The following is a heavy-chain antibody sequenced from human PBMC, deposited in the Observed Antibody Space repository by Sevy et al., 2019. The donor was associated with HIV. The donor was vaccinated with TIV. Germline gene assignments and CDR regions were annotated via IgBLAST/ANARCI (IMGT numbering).Heavy chain of an antibody. CDR1: GFAFYDYS. Sequence: GGSLRLSCAASGFAFYDYSMSWIRQAPGKGLEWFATLSFGCGKINYADSVKGRFTISRDNSKNSFYLQMDNLRVEDTALYYCAREGCTRPHDYWGQGTRVTVSS. CDR3: AREGCTRPHDY. D-gene: IGHD2-8*01. V-gene: IGHV3-23*01. J-gene: IGHJ4*02. CDR2: LSFGCGKI.